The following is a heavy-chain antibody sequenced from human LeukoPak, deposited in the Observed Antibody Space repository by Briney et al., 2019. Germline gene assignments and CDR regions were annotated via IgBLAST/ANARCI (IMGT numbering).Heavy chain of an antibody. Sequence: SETLSLTCAVSGGSISSGGYSWSWIRQPPGKGLEWIGYIYHSGSTYYNPSLKSRVTISVDRSKNQFSLKLSSVTAADTAVYYCARGDSSSWYYFDYWGQGTLVTVSS. V-gene: IGHV4-30-2*01. CDR1: GGSISSGGYS. J-gene: IGHJ4*02. CDR3: ARGDSSSWYYFDY. CDR2: IYHSGST. D-gene: IGHD6-13*01.